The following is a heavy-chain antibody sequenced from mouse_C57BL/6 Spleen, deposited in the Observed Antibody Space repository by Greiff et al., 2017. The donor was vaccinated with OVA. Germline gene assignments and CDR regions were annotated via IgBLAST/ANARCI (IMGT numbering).Heavy chain of an antibody. V-gene: IGHV10-1*01. Sequence: EVKLVESGGGLVQPKGSLKLSCAASGFSFNTYAMNWVRQAPGKGLEWVARIRSKSNNYATYYADSVKDRFTISRDDSESMLYLQMNNLKTEDTAMYYCVRRGYDGAWFAYWGQGTLVTVSA. CDR3: VRRGYDGAWFAY. CDR2: IRSKSNNYAT. J-gene: IGHJ3*01. D-gene: IGHD2-2*01. CDR1: GFSFNTYA.